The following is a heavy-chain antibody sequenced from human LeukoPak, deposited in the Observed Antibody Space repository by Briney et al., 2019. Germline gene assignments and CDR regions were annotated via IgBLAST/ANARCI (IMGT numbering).Heavy chain of an antibody. D-gene: IGHD2-2*01. J-gene: IGHJ4*02. CDR2: IIGGGGST. CDR3: AHGAMYQLDY. CDR1: GFTFSTYN. Sequence: PGGSLRLSCAASGFTFSTYNMSWVRQAPGKGLEWVSGIIGGGGSTYYADSVKGRFTISGDNSRNTLFLQMNSLRAEDTAVYYCAHGAMYQLDYWGQGTLVTVSS. V-gene: IGHV3-23*01.